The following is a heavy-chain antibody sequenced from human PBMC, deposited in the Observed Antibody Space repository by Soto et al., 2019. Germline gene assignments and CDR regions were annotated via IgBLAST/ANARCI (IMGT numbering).Heavy chain of an antibody. V-gene: IGHV4-34*01. Sequence: QVQLQQWGAGLLKPSGTLSLTCAVYGGSFSGYYWSWIRQPPGKGLEWIGEINHSGVTNYKPSLKHRLTISVDTSKTQFSLQLKSVTAADTALYYCARFSGSYYYAMDVWGQGSTVTVSS. CDR2: INHSGVT. D-gene: IGHD6-19*01. J-gene: IGHJ6*02. CDR3: ARFSGSYYYAMDV. CDR1: GGSFSGYY.